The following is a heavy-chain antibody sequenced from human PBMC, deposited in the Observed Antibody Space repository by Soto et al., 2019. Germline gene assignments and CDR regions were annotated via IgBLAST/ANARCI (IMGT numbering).Heavy chain of an antibody. V-gene: IGHV4-39*01. J-gene: IGHJ6*03. CDR2: IYYSRST. CDR1: GGSISSSSYY. CDR3: ASVYGDYYYYMDV. D-gene: IGHD4-17*01. Sequence: QLQLQESGPGLVKPSETLSLTCIVSGGSISSSSYYWGWIRQPPGKGLEWIGTIYYSRSTSYNPSLKSRVTISVDTSKNQFSLKLTSVTAADTAVYYCASVYGDYYYYMDVWGKGTTVTVSS.